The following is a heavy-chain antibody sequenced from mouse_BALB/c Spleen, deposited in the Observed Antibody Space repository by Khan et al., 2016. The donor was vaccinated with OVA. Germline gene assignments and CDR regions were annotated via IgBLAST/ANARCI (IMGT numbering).Heavy chain of an antibody. J-gene: IGHJ2*01. V-gene: IGHV1S137*01. CDR1: GYTFTDYA. D-gene: IGHD2-2*01. Sequence: VQLQQSGPELVRPGESVKISCKGSGYTFTDYAMHWVKQSHAKSLEWIGVISIYYDNINYNKKFKGKATMTVDKSSSTAYMELARLTSEDSAIXSCTRGWQWLRRGGGNSDYWGQGTTLTVSS. CDR2: ISIYYDNI. CDR3: TRGWQWLRRGGGNSDY.